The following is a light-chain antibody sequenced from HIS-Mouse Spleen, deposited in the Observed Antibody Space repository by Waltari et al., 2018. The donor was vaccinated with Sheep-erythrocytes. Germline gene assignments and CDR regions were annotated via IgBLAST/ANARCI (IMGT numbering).Light chain of an antibody. CDR3: QAWDSSTVV. Sequence: SYELTQPPSVSVSPGQTASITCSGDKLGDNDASWFQQKPGQSPVLVIYQDSKRPSGIPERFSGSNSGNTATLTISGTQAMDEADYYCQAWDSSTVVFGGGTKLTVL. CDR1: KLGDND. V-gene: IGLV3-1*01. J-gene: IGLJ2*01. CDR2: QDS.